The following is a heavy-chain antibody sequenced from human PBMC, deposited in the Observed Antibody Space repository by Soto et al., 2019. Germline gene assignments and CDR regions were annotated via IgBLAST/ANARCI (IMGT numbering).Heavy chain of an antibody. CDR1: GYTFTGYY. V-gene: IGHV1-2*04. D-gene: IGHD2-15*01. J-gene: IGHJ4*02. Sequence: GASVKVSCKASGYTFTGYYMHWVRQAPGQGLEWMGRINPNSGGTNYAQKFQGWVTMTRDTSTSTAYMELSSLRSEDTAVYYCARDASRSRMAHWGQGTLVTVSS. CDR2: INPNSGGT. CDR3: ARDASRSRMAH.